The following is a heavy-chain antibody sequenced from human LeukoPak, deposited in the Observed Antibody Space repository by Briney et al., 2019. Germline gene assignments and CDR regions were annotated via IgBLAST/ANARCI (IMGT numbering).Heavy chain of an antibody. CDR2: IKQDRSEK. V-gene: IGHV3-7*01. CDR3: ARDLAGPPQEAFDI. J-gene: IGHJ3*02. CDR1: GFTFSSYW. Sequence: GXSLXLSCAASGFTFSSYWMSWVRQAPGKGLEWVANIKQDRSEKYYVDSVKGRFTISRDNAENSLYLQMTSLRAEDTAVYYCARDLAGPPQEAFDIWGQGTMVTVSS.